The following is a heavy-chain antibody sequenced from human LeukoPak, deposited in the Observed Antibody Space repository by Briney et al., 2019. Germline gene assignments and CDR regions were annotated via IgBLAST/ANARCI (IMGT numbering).Heavy chain of an antibody. Sequence: GGSLRLSCAASGFTVSSNYMTWVRQAPGKGLDWVSIIYTGGSTYYADSVKGRFTISRDNSKSTLDLQMNSLRAEDTAVYYCARRGVAAIFDPWGQGTLVTVSS. D-gene: IGHD3-10*01. CDR2: IYTGGST. J-gene: IGHJ5*02. V-gene: IGHV3-53*01. CDR3: ARRGVAAIFDP. CDR1: GFTVSSNY.